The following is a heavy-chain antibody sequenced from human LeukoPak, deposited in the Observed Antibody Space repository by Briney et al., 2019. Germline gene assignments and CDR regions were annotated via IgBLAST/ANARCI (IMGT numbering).Heavy chain of an antibody. V-gene: IGHV3-7*01. D-gene: IGHD2-21*01. CDR1: ALTLSTYW. Sequence: PGGSLRLSCAAAALTLSTYWMTWVRQAPGKGLEWVANIKQDGTEKNYVDSVKGRFTISRDNAKNSLYLQMNSLRAEDTAVYYCASPVRVAADLWGRGTLVTVSS. CDR2: IKQDGTEK. J-gene: IGHJ2*01. CDR3: ASPVRVAADL.